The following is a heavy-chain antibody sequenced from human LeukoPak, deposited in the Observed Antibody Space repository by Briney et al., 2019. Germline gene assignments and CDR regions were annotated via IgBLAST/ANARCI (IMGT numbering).Heavy chain of an antibody. CDR2: IIPIFGTA. CDR3: ARTAARRFDY. V-gene: IGHV1-69*05. J-gene: IGHJ4*02. D-gene: IGHD6-6*01. CDR1: GGTFISYA. Sequence: GASVKVSCKASGGTFISYAISWVRQAPGQGLEWMGGIIPIFGTANYAQKFQGRVTMSRDTSTSTVYMELSSLRSDDTAVYYCARTAARRFDYWGQGTLVTVPS.